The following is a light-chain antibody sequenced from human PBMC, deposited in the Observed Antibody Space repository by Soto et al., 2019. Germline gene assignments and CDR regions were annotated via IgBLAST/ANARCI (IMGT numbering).Light chain of an antibody. CDR1: SSDVGGYNF. CDR2: DVS. J-gene: IGLJ1*01. CDR3: SSYTSSSTYV. V-gene: IGLV2-14*03. Sequence: QSVLTQPASGSGSPGQSIAISCTGSSSDVGGYNFVSWYQQHSGKAPKLMISDVSNRPSGVSDRFSGSKSGNTASLTISGLQAEDEADYFCSSYTSSSTYVFGTGTKSPS.